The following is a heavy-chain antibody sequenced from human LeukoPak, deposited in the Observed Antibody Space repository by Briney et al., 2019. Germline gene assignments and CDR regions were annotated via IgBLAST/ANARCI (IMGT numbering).Heavy chain of an antibody. D-gene: IGHD2-2*01. J-gene: IGHJ6*03. CDR2: IRYDGSNK. CDR1: GFTFTSYG. V-gene: IGHV3-30*02. CDR3: AMICSSSSCSDMDV. Sequence: PGGSLRLSCAASGFTFTSYGMHWVRQAPGKGLEWVAFIRYDGSNKYYADSVKGRFTISRDNSKNTLYLQMNSLRAEDTAVYYCAMICSSSSCSDMDVWGKGTTVTVSS.